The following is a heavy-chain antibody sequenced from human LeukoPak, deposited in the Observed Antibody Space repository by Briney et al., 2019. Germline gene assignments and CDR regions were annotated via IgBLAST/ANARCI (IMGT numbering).Heavy chain of an antibody. Sequence: ASVKVSCKASGYTFTSYGIRWVRQAPGQGLEWVGWISAYNGNTNYAQKLQGRVTMTTDTSTSTAYMELRSLRSDDTAVYYCARGGQYCSGGSCYLNFDYWGQGTLVTVSS. J-gene: IGHJ4*02. CDR2: ISAYNGNT. D-gene: IGHD2-15*01. CDR3: ARGGQYCSGGSCYLNFDY. CDR1: GYTFTSYG. V-gene: IGHV1-18*01.